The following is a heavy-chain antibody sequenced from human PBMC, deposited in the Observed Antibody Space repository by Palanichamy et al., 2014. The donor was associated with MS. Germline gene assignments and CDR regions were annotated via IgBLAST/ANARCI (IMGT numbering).Heavy chain of an antibody. CDR3: VRGAAGPTKCNFFDP. J-gene: IGHJ5*02. V-gene: IGHV3-7*03. CDR2: IKQDGSEQ. CDR1: GFIFRNFW. Sequence: EVQLVESGGGLVQPGGSLRLSCEVSGFIFRNFWMAWVRQAPGKGLEWVANIKQDGSEQNYVDSVTGRFTISRDNAKNLLYLQMNSLRGEDTALYYCVRGAAGPTKCNFFDPWGQGTQVTVSS. D-gene: IGHD6-13*01.